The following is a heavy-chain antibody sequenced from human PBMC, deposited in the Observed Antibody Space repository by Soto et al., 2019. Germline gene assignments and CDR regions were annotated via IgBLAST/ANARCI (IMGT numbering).Heavy chain of an antibody. Sequence: KTSETLSLTCNVSGGSTSGYYWSWIRQPPGKGLEYIGYIYYRGSTNYNPSLESRVTMSVDTSRNQFSLKVNSVTAADTAVYYCARQQLLPFYYALDVWGQGTTVTVYS. J-gene: IGHJ6*02. CDR1: GGSTSGYY. CDR2: IYYRGST. D-gene: IGHD6-13*01. CDR3: ARQQLLPFYYALDV. V-gene: IGHV4-59*01.